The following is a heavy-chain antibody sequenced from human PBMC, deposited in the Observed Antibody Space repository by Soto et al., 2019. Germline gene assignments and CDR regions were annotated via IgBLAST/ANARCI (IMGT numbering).Heavy chain of an antibody. J-gene: IGHJ6*02. Sequence: EVQLVETGGGLIQPGGSLRLSCAASGLTVSTNYQSWVRQAPGKGLEWVSIIYSDGSTFYGGSLRGRFTISRDNSKNTLYLQMDSLRAEDTAVYYCARARDSTTGTRINTMDVWGQGTTVTVSS. D-gene: IGHD4-4*01. CDR2: IYSDGST. V-gene: IGHV3-53*02. CDR1: GLTVSTNY. CDR3: ARARDSTTGTRINTMDV.